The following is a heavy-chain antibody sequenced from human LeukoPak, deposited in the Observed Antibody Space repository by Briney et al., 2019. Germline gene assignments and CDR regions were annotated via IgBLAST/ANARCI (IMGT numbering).Heavy chain of an antibody. CDR3: ARRSKFGDLNYMDV. J-gene: IGHJ6*03. CDR1: GFTFSSNS. V-gene: IGHV3-48*01. Sequence: GGSLRLSCAVSGFTFSSNSMNWVRQAPGKGLEWVSYISGSSGTIYYADSVKGRFTISRDNAKNSLYLQMNSLRAEDTAVYYGARRSKFGDLNYMDVWGKGTTVTVSS. CDR2: ISGSSGTI. D-gene: IGHD3-16*01.